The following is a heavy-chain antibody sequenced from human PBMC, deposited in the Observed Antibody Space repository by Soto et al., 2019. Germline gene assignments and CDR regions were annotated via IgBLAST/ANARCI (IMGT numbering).Heavy chain of an antibody. J-gene: IGHJ6*02. CDR3: AKELTTEGRYYYYYYGMDV. CDR2: ISYDGSNK. Sequence: PGGSLRLSCAASGFTFSSYGMHWVRQAPGKGLEWVAVISYDGSNKYYADSVKGRFTISRDNSKNTLYLQMNSLRAEDTAVYYCAKELTTEGRYYYYYYGMDVWGQGTTVTVS. D-gene: IGHD4-4*01. V-gene: IGHV3-30*18. CDR1: GFTFSSYG.